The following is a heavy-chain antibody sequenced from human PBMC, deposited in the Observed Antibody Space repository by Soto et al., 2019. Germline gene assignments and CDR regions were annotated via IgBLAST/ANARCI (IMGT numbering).Heavy chain of an antibody. CDR1: GGSISSGGYY. D-gene: IGHD2-15*01. CDR2: IYYSGST. J-gene: IGHJ3*02. V-gene: IGHV4-31*03. CDR3: AKYWVALKRGYAFDI. Sequence: SETLSLTCTVSGGSISSGGYYWSWIRQHPGKGLEWIGYIYYSGSTYYNPSLKSRVTISVDTSKNQFSLKLSSVTAADTAVYYCAKYWVALKRGYAFDIWGQGTMVTVSS.